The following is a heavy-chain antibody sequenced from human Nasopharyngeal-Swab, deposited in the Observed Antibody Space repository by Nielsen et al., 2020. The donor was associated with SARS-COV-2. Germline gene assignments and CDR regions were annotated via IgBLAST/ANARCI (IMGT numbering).Heavy chain of an antibody. CDR3: ARTLYYDILTGYSRGNYGMDV. J-gene: IGHJ6*02. V-gene: IGHV2-70*11. D-gene: IGHD3-9*01. CDR2: IDWDDDK. Sequence: WIRQPLGKALEWLARIDWDDDKYYSTSLKTRLTISKDTSKNQVVLTMTNMDPVHTATYYCARTLYYDILTGYSRGNYGMDVWGQGTTVTVSS.